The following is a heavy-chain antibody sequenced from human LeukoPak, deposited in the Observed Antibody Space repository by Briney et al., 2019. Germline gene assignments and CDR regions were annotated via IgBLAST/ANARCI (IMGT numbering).Heavy chain of an antibody. Sequence: PGGSLRLSCAASGFSFSSHWMSWVRQAPGKGLEWVANINQDGREKQYVDSVKGRFTISRDNAKNSLYLQMNSLRAEDTAVYYCARGGGDKGDYYYYMDVWGKGTTVTISS. CDR2: INQDGREK. J-gene: IGHJ6*03. V-gene: IGHV3-7*01. CDR1: GFSFSSHW. D-gene: IGHD2-21*02. CDR3: ARGGGDKGDYYYYMDV.